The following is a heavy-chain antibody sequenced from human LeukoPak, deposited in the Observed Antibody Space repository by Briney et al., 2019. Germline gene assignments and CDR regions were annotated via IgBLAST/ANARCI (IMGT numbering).Heavy chain of an antibody. V-gene: IGHV3-21*01. D-gene: IGHD2-21*01. J-gene: IGHJ4*02. CDR1: GFTFSSYA. CDR2: ISSSSSYI. CDR3: ANGLPFDY. Sequence: GGSLRLSCAASGFTFSSYAMHWVRQAPGKGLEWVSSISSSSSYIYYADSVKGRFTISRDNAKNSLYLQMNSLRAEDTAVYYCANGLPFDYWGQGTLVTVSS.